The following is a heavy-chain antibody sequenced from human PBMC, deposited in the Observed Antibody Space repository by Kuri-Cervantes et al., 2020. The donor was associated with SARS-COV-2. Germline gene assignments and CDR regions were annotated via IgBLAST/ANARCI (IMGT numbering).Heavy chain of an antibody. Sequence: SETLSLTCTVPNASISSGRYFWSWIRQPAGKGLEWIGRIYSSGSTKYGPSLKSRVTISIDTSKTKFSLKLSSVTAADTAVYYCARSLHPASRFYYYSLDVWGQGTTVTVSS. CDR3: ARSLHPASRFYYYSLDV. CDR2: IYSSGST. D-gene: IGHD3-3*01. J-gene: IGHJ6*02. CDR1: NASISSGRYF. V-gene: IGHV4-61*02.